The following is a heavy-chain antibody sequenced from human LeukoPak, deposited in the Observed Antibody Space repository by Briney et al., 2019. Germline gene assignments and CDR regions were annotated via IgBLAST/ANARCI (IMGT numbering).Heavy chain of an antibody. Sequence: SETLSLTCAVSGYSISSDYYWSWIRQPPGKGLEWIGYIYYSGSTYYNPSLKSRATISVDTSKNQFSLKLSSVAAADTAVYYCARDLDCGDYRAFDIWGQGTMVTVSS. V-gene: IGHV4-30-4*08. CDR3: ARDLDCGDYRAFDI. D-gene: IGHD4-17*01. CDR2: IYYSGST. J-gene: IGHJ3*02. CDR1: GYSISSDYY.